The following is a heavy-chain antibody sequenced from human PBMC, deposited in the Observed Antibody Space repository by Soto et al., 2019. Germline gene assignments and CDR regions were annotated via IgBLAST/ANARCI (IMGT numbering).Heavy chain of an antibody. J-gene: IGHJ4*02. D-gene: IGHD1-26*01. CDR1: GYLFTAYS. Sequence: GASVKVSCKASGYLFTAYSMHWVRLAPGQGPEWMGEIGPESGATRYAQRFQGRVTMTRDMSITTVYMELNNLSPDDTAVYYCGRGRSGQIVVFYWGQGTPVTVSS. CDR3: GRGRSGQIVVFY. V-gene: IGHV1-2*02. CDR2: IGPESGAT.